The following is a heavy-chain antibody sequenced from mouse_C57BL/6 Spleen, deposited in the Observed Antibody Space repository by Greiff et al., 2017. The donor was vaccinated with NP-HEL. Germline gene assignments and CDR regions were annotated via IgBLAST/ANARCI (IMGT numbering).Heavy chain of an antibody. CDR1: GFTFSSYA. J-gene: IGHJ4*01. V-gene: IGHV5-4*01. CDR3: ARERGYSNLVYYYAMDY. CDR2: ISDGGSYT. D-gene: IGHD2-5*01. Sequence: EVQLVESGGGLVKPGGSLKLSCAASGFTFSSYAMSWVRQTPEKRLEWVATISDGGSYTYYPDNVKGRFTISRDNAKNNLYLQMSHLKSEDTAMYYCARERGYSNLVYYYAMDYWGQGTSVTVSS.